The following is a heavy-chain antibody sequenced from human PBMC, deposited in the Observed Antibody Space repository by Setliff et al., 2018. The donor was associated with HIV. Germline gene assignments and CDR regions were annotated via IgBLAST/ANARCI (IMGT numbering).Heavy chain of an antibody. CDR2: IYWTDDK. D-gene: IGHD1-1*01. V-gene: IGHV2-5*01. CDR3: AHRKYDNAWMTRDY. J-gene: IGHJ4*02. CDR1: GLSLTTSGVG. Sequence: ESGPTLVNPTQTLTLTCTFSGLSLTTSGVGVAWIRQPPGKALEGLATIYWTDDKHYNMSLNTRLTIAKDTSKNQGVLTMVNVDPIDTATYFCAHRKYDNAWMTRDYWGPGTLVTVSS.